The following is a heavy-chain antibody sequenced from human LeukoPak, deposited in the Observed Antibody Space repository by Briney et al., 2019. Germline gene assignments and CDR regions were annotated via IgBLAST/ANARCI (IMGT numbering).Heavy chain of an antibody. D-gene: IGHD6-13*01. Sequence: GGSLRLSCVASGFSFSRYWMSWVRQTPGKGLEWVANIKQEGSARYYVDSVTGRFTISRDNAMNSLYLQMNSLRVEDTAVYYCARDPGIAAAGTVGYFDSWGQGILVTVSS. CDR1: GFSFSRYW. J-gene: IGHJ4*02. CDR3: ARDPGIAAAGTVGYFDS. V-gene: IGHV3-7*01. CDR2: IKQEGSAR.